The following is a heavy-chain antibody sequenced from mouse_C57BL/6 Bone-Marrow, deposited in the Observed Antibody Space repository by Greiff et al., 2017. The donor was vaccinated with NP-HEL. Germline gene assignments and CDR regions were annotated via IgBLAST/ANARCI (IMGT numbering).Heavy chain of an antibody. CDR2: IYPSDSET. V-gene: IGHV1-61*01. Sequence: QVQLQQPGAELVRPGSSVKLSCKASGYTFTSYWMDWVKQRPGQGLEWIGNIYPSDSETHYNQKFKDKATLTVDTSSSTAYMQLSSLTYEDSAVYYCARWAHDYGSSYGTWFAYWGQGTLVTVSA. CDR3: ARWAHDYGSSYGTWFAY. CDR1: GYTFTSYW. D-gene: IGHD1-1*01. J-gene: IGHJ3*01.